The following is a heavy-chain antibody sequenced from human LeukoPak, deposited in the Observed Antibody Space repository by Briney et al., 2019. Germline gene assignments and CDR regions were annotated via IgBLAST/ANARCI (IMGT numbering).Heavy chain of an antibody. CDR2: ISSSSSYI. Sequence: GGSLRLSCAASGFTFSDYYMSWIRQAPGKGLEWVSSISSSSSYIYYADSVKGRFTISRDNAKNSLYLQMDSLRAEDTAVYYCARDYYGSGSYYTQYNWFDPWGQGTLVTVSS. CDR1: GFTFSDYY. D-gene: IGHD3-10*01. V-gene: IGHV3-11*06. CDR3: ARDYYGSGSYYTQYNWFDP. J-gene: IGHJ5*02.